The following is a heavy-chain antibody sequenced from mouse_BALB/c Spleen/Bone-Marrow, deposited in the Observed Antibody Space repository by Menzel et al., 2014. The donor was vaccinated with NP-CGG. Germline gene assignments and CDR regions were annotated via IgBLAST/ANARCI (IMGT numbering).Heavy chain of an antibody. J-gene: IGHJ3*01. CDR3: ARGHDGYRTWFAY. CDR2: IDPSYGGT. D-gene: IGHD2-3*01. CDR1: GYTFTDYA. V-gene: IGHV1S45*01. Sequence: EVQLQQSGPELVRPGVSVKISCKGSGYTFTDYAMHWVKQSNGKSLEWIGNIDPSYGGTTYNQKFKGKATLTVDKSSSTVYMQLKSLTSEDSAVYYCARGHDGYRTWFAYWGQGTLVTVSA.